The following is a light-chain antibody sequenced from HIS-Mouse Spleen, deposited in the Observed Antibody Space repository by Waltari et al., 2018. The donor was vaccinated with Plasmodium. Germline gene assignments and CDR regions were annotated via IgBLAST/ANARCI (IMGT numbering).Light chain of an antibody. J-gene: IGLJ3*02. CDR1: ILAKKY. CDR3: YAAADNNRV. Sequence: SYELTQPSSVSVSPGPTARLTCSGDILAKKYARWFQQKPGQAPVLVIDKGSERPAGIRERFSGSSSGTTVTLTISGAQVEDEADYYCYAAADNNRVFGGGTKLTVL. CDR2: KGS. V-gene: IGLV3-27*01.